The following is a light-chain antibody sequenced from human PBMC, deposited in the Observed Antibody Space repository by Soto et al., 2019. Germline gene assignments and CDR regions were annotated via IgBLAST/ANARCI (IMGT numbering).Light chain of an antibody. V-gene: IGKV1-5*03. CDR3: QKYNSYWT. CDR2: KAS. Sequence: DIQMTQSPSTLSASVGDRVTMTCRASQSINSWLAWYQQKPGKAPKLLIYKASTLESGVPSRFSGSGSGTEFTLTISSLQPDDFATYYCQKYNSYWTFGQGTKVEIK. CDR1: QSINSW. J-gene: IGKJ1*01.